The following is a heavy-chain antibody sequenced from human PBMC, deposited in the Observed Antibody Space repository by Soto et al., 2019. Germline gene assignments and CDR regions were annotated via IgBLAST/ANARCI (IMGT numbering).Heavy chain of an antibody. V-gene: IGHV3-23*01. CDR3: AKATATGGGAFDI. Sequence: PGGSLRLSCAASGFICSSYDMSWVRQAPGKGLEWVSTILVDGRTFYVDSVKGRFTISRDSSQKTVYLQMNSLTAGDTALYYCAKATATGGGAFDICGQGTMVTV. J-gene: IGHJ3*02. D-gene: IGHD2-8*02. CDR1: GFICSSYD. CDR2: ILVDGRT.